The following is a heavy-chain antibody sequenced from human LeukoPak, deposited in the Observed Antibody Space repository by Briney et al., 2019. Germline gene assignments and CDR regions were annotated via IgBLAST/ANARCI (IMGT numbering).Heavy chain of an antibody. D-gene: IGHD3-10*01. J-gene: IGHJ4*02. V-gene: IGHV3-21*01. Sequence: PGGSLRLSCAASGFTFSSYSMNWVRQAPGKGLEWVSSISSSSSYIYYADSVKGRFTISRDNAKNSLYLQMNSLRAEDTAVYYCAREHAFGELIDYWGQGALVTVSS. CDR2: ISSSSSYI. CDR3: AREHAFGELIDY. CDR1: GFTFSSYS.